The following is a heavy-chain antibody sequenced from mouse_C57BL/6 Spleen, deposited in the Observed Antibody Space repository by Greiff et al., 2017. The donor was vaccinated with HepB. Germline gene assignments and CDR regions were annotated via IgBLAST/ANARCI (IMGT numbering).Heavy chain of an antibody. CDR3: TRRDYYGTPSYAMDY. CDR2: ISSGGDYI. Sequence: DVMLVESGEGLVKPGGSLKLSCAASGFTFSSYAMSWVRQTPEKRLEWVAYISSGGDYIYYADTVKGRFTISRDNARNTLYLQMSSLKSEDTAMYYCTRRDYYGTPSYAMDYWGQGTSVTVSS. CDR1: GFTFSSYA. D-gene: IGHD1-1*01. J-gene: IGHJ4*01. V-gene: IGHV5-9-1*02.